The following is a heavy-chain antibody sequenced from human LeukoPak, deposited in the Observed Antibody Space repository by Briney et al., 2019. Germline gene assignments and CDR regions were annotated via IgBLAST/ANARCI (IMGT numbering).Heavy chain of an antibody. V-gene: IGHV1-69*05. J-gene: IGHJ3*02. D-gene: IGHD3-22*01. CDR1: GGTFSSYA. Sequence: SVKVTCKASGGTFSSYAFSWVRKAPAQGLEWMGRIIPIFGTANYAQKFQGRVTITTDESTSTAYMELSSLRSEDTAVCYCARGGGPLDYYDSSGYYPKDDAFDIWGQGTMVTVSS. CDR3: ARGGGPLDYYDSSGYYPKDDAFDI. CDR2: IIPIFGTA.